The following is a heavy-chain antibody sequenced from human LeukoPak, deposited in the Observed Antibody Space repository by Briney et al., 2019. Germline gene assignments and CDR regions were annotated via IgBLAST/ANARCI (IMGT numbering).Heavy chain of an antibody. CDR3: ARARMAAAGMCY. CDR1: GFTFSSYW. J-gene: IGHJ4*02. D-gene: IGHD6-13*01. CDR2: IKQDGSGK. Sequence: GGSLRLSCAASGFTFSSYWMSWVRQAPGKGLEWVANIKQDGSGKYYVDSVKGRFTISRDNSKNTLYLQMNSLRAEDTAVYYCARARMAAAGMCYWGQGTLVTVSS. V-gene: IGHV3-7*01.